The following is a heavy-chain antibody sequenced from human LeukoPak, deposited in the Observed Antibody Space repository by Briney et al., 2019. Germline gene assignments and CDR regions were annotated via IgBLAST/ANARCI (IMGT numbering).Heavy chain of an antibody. CDR3: AREPPGSGDAFDI. CDR2: ISGGGDHI. CDR1: GFTFSTYI. V-gene: IGHV3-21*01. J-gene: IGHJ3*02. Sequence: PGGSLRLSCAPSGFTFSTYIMNWVRQAPGKGLEWVSSISGGGDHIYYADSLKGRFTISRDNAKNSLYLQMNSLRAEDTAVYYCAREPPGSGDAFDIWGQGTVVTVSS. D-gene: IGHD2-15*01.